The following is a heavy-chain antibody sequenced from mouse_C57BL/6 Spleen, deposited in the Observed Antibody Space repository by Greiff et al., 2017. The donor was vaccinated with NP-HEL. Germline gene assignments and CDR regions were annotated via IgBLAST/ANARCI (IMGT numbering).Heavy chain of an antibody. CDR2: IYPGSGST. V-gene: IGHV1-55*01. CDR1: GYTFTSYW. Sequence: QVQLQQPGAELVKPGASVKMSCKASGYTFTSYWITWVKQRPGQGLEWIGEIYPGSGSTNYTEKFKSKATLTVDTSSSTAYMQLSSLTSEDSAVYYCARGANYWDDGYWGKGTTLTVSS. CDR3: ARGANYWDDGY. J-gene: IGHJ2*01. D-gene: IGHD4-1*01.